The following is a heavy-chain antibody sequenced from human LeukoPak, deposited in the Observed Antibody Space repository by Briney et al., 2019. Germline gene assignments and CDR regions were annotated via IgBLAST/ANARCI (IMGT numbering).Heavy chain of an antibody. V-gene: IGHV3-21*01. CDR2: ISSSSSYI. D-gene: IGHD3-16*01. CDR3: ARDAPMGGDY. J-gene: IGHJ4*02. Sequence: PGGSLRLSCAASGFTFSSYSMNWVRHAPGKGLEWVSSISSSSSYIYYADSVKGRFTISRDNAKNSLYLQMNSLRAEDTAVYYCARDAPMGGDYWGQGTLVTVSS. CDR1: GFTFSSYS.